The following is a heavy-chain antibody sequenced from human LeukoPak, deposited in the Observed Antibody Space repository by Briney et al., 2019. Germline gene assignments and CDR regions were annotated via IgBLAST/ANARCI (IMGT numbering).Heavy chain of an antibody. D-gene: IGHD4-17*01. CDR2: ISAADGTT. V-gene: IGHV1-18*01. CDR3: ARCGAAVTTHFSH. CDR1: GYTFSNYG. Sequence: ASVKVSCKASGYTFSNYGIAWARQAPGQGLEYMGWISAADGTTNYAQKVQGRVTMTTDTSTSTAYMELRSLRSDDTAVYYCARCGAAVTTHFSHWGQGTLVTVSS. J-gene: IGHJ4*02.